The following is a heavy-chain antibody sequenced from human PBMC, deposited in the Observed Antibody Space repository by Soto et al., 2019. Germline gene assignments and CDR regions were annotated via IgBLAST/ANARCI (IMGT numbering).Heavy chain of an antibody. CDR3: AKEDSSGYFWSYYGMDV. V-gene: IGHV3-30*18. Sequence: GGSLRLCCAASGFTFSSYGMHWVRQAPGKGLEWVAVISYDGSNKYYADSVKGRFTISRDNSKNTLYLQMNSLRAEDTAVYYRAKEDSSGYFWSYYGMDVWGQGTTVTVSS. CDR2: ISYDGSNK. J-gene: IGHJ6*02. CDR1: GFTFSSYG. D-gene: IGHD3-22*01.